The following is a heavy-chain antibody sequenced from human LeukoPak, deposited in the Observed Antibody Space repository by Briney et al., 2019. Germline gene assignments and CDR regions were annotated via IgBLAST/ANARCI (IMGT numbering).Heavy chain of an antibody. CDR3: ARDGRRPRITIFGVAKYNWFDP. V-gene: IGHV4-61*01. D-gene: IGHD3-3*01. Sequence: SETLSLTCTVSGASVSSGSHYWSWIRQPPGKGLEWIGYIYYSENTNYNPSLKSRVTISVDTSKSQLSLNLNSVTAADTAVYYCARDGRRPRITIFGVAKYNWFDPWGQGTLVTVSS. J-gene: IGHJ5*02. CDR2: IYYSENT. CDR1: GASVSSGSHY.